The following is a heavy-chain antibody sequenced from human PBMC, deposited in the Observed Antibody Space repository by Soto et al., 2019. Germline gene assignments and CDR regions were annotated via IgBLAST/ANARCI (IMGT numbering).Heavy chain of an antibody. CDR1: GGSFSGYY. V-gene: IGHV4-34*01. Sequence: PSETLSLTCAVYGGSFSGYYWGWVRQPPGEGLEWIGEINHSGSTNYNPSLKSRVTISVDTSKSQFSLKLSSVTAADKAVYYCARGGRRVVVITTLPFDYWGQGTLVTVSS. D-gene: IGHD3-22*01. J-gene: IGHJ4*02. CDR3: ARGGRRVVVITTLPFDY. CDR2: INHSGST.